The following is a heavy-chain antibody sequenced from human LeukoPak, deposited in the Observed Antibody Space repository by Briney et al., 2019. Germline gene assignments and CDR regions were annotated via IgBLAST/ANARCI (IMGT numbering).Heavy chain of an antibody. CDR3: ARDLYDFWSGRDAFDI. D-gene: IGHD3-3*01. CDR1: GYTFTSYG. CDR2: ISAYNGNT. Sequence: ASVKVSCKASGYTFTSYGISWVRQAPGQGLEWMGWISAYNGNTNYAQKLQGRVTMTTDTSTSTAYMELRSLRSDDTAVYYCARDLYDFWSGRDAFDIWGPGTMVTVSS. J-gene: IGHJ3*02. V-gene: IGHV1-18*01.